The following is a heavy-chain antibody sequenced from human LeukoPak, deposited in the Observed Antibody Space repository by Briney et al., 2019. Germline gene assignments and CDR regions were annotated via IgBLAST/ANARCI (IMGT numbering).Heavy chain of an antibody. Sequence: SETLSLTCTVSGGSVSSGSYYWSWIRQPPGRGLEWIGHIYHTGSTNYNPSLKSRVTISLDTSKNQFSLKLTSVSAADTAVYYCASDVLTINVLTGYYRPYYFDYWGQGTLVTVSS. CDR2: IYHTGST. CDR1: GGSVSSGSYY. V-gene: IGHV4-61*01. CDR3: ASDVLTINVLTGYYRPYYFDY. J-gene: IGHJ4*02. D-gene: IGHD3-9*01.